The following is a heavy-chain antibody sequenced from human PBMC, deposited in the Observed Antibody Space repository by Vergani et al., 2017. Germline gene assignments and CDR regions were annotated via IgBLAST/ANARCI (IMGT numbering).Heavy chain of an antibody. V-gene: IGHV4-39*01. D-gene: IGHD4-17*01. Sequence: VQLLESGGGLVQPGGSLRLSCAASGFTFSSYAMSWVRQAPGKGLEWIGSIYYSGSTYYNPSLKSRVTISVDTSKNQFSLKLSSVTAADTAVYYCARHVETTSPLNYYYGMDVWGQGTTVTVSS. CDR2: IYYSGST. CDR1: GFTFSSYA. CDR3: ARHVETTSPLNYYYGMDV. J-gene: IGHJ6*02.